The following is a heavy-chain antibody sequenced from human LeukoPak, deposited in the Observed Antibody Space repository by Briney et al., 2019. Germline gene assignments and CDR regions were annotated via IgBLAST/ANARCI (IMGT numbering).Heavy chain of an antibody. CDR2: IYSSGNT. D-gene: IGHD3-22*01. V-gene: IGHV4-4*07. J-gene: IGHJ3*02. Sequence: SETLSLTCSVSGGSISDFYWSWIRQPAGKGLEWIGRIYSSGNTNYNPSLKSRVTMSLDASKNQFSLRLFSVTAADTAVYYCARHTDSSEGDAFDIWGQGTMVTVSS. CDR1: GGSISDFY. CDR3: ARHTDSSEGDAFDI.